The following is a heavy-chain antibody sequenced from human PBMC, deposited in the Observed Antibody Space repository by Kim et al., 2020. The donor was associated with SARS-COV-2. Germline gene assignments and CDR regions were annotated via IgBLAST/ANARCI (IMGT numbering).Heavy chain of an antibody. D-gene: IGHD1-26*01. CDR3: VRDLNLGFDY. CDR1: GFAVSSNH. V-gene: IGHV3-66*01. CDR2: IYGGENT. Sequence: GGSLRLSCAASGFAVSSNHMNWVRQAPGKGLEWVSLIYGGENTNYADSVKGRFTISRDNSKNTLYLQMNNLRVEDTAVYYCVRDLNLGFDYWGQGTLVTV. J-gene: IGHJ4*02.